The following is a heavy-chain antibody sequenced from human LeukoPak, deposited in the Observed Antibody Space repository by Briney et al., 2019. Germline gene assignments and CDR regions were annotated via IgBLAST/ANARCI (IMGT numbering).Heavy chain of an antibody. CDR2: IYSSGST. Sequence: KPPETLSLTCTVSGVSISSYYWSWIRQPAGKGLEWIGRIYSSGSTNYNPSLKSRVNMSVDTSKNQFSLKLSSVTAADTAVYYCARDFGSDPRRYCSGGSCHPYYYYGMDVWGQGTTVTVSS. CDR3: ARDFGSDPRRYCSGGSCHPYYYYGMDV. V-gene: IGHV4-4*07. D-gene: IGHD2-15*01. J-gene: IGHJ6*02. CDR1: GVSISSYY.